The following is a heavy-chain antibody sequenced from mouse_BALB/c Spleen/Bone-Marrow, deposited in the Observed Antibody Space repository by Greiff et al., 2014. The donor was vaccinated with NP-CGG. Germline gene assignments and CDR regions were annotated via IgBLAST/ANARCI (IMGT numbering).Heavy chain of an antibody. CDR1: GFTFSSFG. J-gene: IGHJ4*01. V-gene: IGHV5-17*02. CDR3: ARTTYYAMDY. Sequence: EVKLVESGGGLVQPGGSRKLSCAASGFTFSSFGMHWVRQAPEKGLEWVAYISSGSSTIYYADTVKGRFTISRDSPKNTLFLQMTSLRSEDTAMYYCARTTYYAMDYWGQGTSVTVSS. D-gene: IGHD2-12*01. CDR2: ISSGSSTI.